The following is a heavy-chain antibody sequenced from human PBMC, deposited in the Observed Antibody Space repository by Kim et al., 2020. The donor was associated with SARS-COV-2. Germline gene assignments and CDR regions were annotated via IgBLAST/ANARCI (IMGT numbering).Heavy chain of an antibody. CDR1: GGSISSYY. J-gene: IGHJ5*02. V-gene: IGHV4-59*13. Sequence: SETLSLTCTVSGGSISSYYWSWIRQPPGKGLEWIGYIYYSGSTNYNPSLKSRVTISVDTSKNQFSLKLSSVTAADTAVYYCARYTPPLYFQGPPNWFDPWGQGTLVTVSS. CDR3: ARYTPPLYFQGPPNWFDP. CDR2: IYYSGST. D-gene: IGHD2-2*02.